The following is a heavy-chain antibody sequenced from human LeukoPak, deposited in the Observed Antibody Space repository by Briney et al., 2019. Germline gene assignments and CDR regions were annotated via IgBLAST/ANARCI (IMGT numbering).Heavy chain of an antibody. CDR3: ARDGYNWNHGAAFDI. Sequence: PGGSLRLSCAASGFTFDDYAMHWVRQPPGKGLEWVSGISWNGGNIDYADSVKGRFTISRDNAKNSLYLQMNSLRAEDTAVYYCARDGYNWNHGAAFDIWGQGTMVTVSS. V-gene: IGHV3-9*01. CDR1: GFTFDDYA. CDR2: ISWNGGNI. J-gene: IGHJ3*02. D-gene: IGHD1-14*01.